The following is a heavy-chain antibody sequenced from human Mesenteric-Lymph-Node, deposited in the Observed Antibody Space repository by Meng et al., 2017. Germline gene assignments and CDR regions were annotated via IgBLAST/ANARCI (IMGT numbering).Heavy chain of an antibody. CDR3: AREPSYSGRLYYFDY. CDR2: INPNSGGT. Sequence: ASVKVSCKASGYTFTGYYMHWVRQAPGQGLEWMGRINPNSGGTNYAQKFQGRVTMTRDTSISTAYMELGRLRSDDTAVYYCAREPSYSGRLYYFDYWGQGTLVTVSS. D-gene: IGHD1-26*01. CDR1: GYTFTGYY. V-gene: IGHV1-2*06. J-gene: IGHJ4*02.